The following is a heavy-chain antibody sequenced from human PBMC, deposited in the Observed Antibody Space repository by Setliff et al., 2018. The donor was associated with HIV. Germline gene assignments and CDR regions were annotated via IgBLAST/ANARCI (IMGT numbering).Heavy chain of an antibody. Sequence: SETLSLTCTVSGGSMSSYYWGWIRQPPGKGLEWIGSIYYSGSTYYNPSLKSRVTISVDTSKNHFSLKLSSVTAADTAVYYCARGYVDGEYSYGRLYYYYGMDVWGQGTTVTVSS. V-gene: IGHV4-39*02. CDR2: IYYSGST. J-gene: IGHJ6*02. CDR3: ARGYVDGEYSYGRLYYYYGMDV. CDR1: GGSMSSYY. D-gene: IGHD5-18*01.